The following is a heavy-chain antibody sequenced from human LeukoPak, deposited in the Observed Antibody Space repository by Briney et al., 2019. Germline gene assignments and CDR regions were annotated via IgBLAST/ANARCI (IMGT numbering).Heavy chain of an antibody. Sequence: PSETLSLTCAVSGYSISSGYYWGWIRQPPGKGLEWIGSIYHSGSTYYNPSLKSRVTISVDTSKSQFSLKLSSVTAADTAVYYCAREDYYGPYYYGMDVWGKGTTVTVSS. CDR3: AREDYYGPYYYGMDV. D-gene: IGHD3-10*01. V-gene: IGHV4-38-2*02. CDR1: GYSISSGYY. CDR2: IYHSGST. J-gene: IGHJ6*04.